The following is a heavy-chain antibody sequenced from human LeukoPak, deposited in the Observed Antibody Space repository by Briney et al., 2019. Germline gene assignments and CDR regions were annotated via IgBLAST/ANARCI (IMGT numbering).Heavy chain of an antibody. CDR1: GGSISSSNW. CDR3: ARVVTVTIARYYYYYYYMDV. Sequence: SETLSLTCTVSGGSISSSNWWSWVRQPPGKGLEWIGEIDHSGSPNSNPSLKSRGTISVDKSKNQFSLKLSSVTAADTAVYYCARVVTVTIARYYYYYYYMDVWGKGTTVTVSS. CDR2: IDHSGSP. V-gene: IGHV4-4*02. J-gene: IGHJ6*03. D-gene: IGHD4-17*01.